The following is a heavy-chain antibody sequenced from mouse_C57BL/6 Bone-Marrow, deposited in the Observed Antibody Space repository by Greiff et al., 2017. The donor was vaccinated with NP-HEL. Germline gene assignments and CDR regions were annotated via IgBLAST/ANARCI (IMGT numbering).Heavy chain of an antibody. V-gene: IGHV10-1*01. CDR1: GFSFNTYA. J-gene: IGHJ4*01. CDR2: IRSKSNNYAT. Sequence: EVHLVESGGGLVQPKGSLKLSCAASGFSFNTYAMNWVRQAPGKGVAWVARIRSKSNNYATDYAETVKDRFTNSRDGPACMLYLQMNNLQPESTAMYYGVRLGNPYYYAIDYWGRGTSVTVSS. CDR3: VRLGNPYYYAIDY. D-gene: IGHD2-1*01.